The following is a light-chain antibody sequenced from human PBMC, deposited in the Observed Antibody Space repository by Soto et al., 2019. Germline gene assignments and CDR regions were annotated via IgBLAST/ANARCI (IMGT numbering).Light chain of an antibody. CDR1: SSDIGGYNY. CDR3: SSYTSSGAVV. V-gene: IGLV2-14*01. Sequence: QSALTQPASVSESPGRPISIPCTGTSSDIGGYNYVSWYQQHPGKAPNLMIYDVSNRPSGVSNRFFGSKSGNTASLTISGLQAEDEADYYCSSYTSSGAVVFGGGTKLTVL. CDR2: DVS. J-gene: IGLJ2*01.